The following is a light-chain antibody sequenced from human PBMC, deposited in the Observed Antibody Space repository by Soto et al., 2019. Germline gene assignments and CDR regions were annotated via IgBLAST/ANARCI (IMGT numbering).Light chain of an antibody. Sequence: DIQMTQSPSSLSASVGDRVTITSRASQSIRSYLNWYQQKPGKTPKLLIYAASSLQSGVPSRFSGSGTGTDFTLTIISLHPDDFASYYCQQSYSTPLTFDGGTKVDIK. CDR1: QSIRSY. CDR2: AAS. V-gene: IGKV1-39*01. CDR3: QQSYSTPLT. J-gene: IGKJ4*01.